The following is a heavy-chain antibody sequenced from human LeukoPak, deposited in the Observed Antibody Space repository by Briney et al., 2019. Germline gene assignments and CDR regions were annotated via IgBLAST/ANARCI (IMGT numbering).Heavy chain of an antibody. V-gene: IGHV1-69*05. CDR3: ARDLEGYCGGDCPFDY. CDR2: IIPIFGTA. CDR1: GGTFSSYA. Sequence: GASVQVSCKASGGTFSSYAISWVRQAPGQGLEWMGRIIPIFGTANYAQKFQGRVTITTDESTSTAYMELSSLRSEDTAVYYCARDLEGYCGGDCPFDYWGQGTLVTVSS. D-gene: IGHD2-21*02. J-gene: IGHJ4*02.